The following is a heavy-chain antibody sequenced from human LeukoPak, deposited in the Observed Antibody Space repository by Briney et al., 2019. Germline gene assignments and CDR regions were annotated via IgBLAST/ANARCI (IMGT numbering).Heavy chain of an antibody. D-gene: IGHD3-10*02. V-gene: IGHV4-34*01. CDR2: INHSGST. CDR3: ARGCSLAEEAYYYYMDV. J-gene: IGHJ6*03. CDR1: GGSFSGYY. Sequence: SETLSLTCAVYGGSFSGYYWSWIRQPPGKGLEWIGEINHSGSTNYNPSLKSRVTIAVDTSKNQFYLKLSSVTAADTAVYYCARGCSLAEEAYYYYMDVWGKGTTVTLSS.